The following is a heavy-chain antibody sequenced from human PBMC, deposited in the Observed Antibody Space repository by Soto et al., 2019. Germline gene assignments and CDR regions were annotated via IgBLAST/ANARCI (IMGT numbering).Heavy chain of an antibody. V-gene: IGHV4-34*01. CDR2: INHSGST. CDR1: GFTFSSYA. CDR3: ARGDFAWEPSTDY. Sequence: GSLRLSCAASGFTFSSYAMSWVRQAPGKGLEWIGEINHSGSTNYSPSLKSRVTILVDTSKNQFSLQLSSVTAADTAMYYCARGDFAWEPSTDYWGQGTLVTVSS. D-gene: IGHD3-3*01. J-gene: IGHJ4*02.